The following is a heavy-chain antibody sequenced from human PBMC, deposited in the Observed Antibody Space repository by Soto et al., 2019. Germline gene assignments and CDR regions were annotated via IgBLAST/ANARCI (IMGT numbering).Heavy chain of an antibody. D-gene: IGHD2-15*01. J-gene: IGHJ5*02. Sequence: ASVKVSCKASGGTFNNYVITWARQAPGQGLEWMGGIIPLFGTANYAQRFQGRLAITADESTNTAYMELNTLKSEDTAVYYCATSSRRNCRGATCYENWCDTWGQGTLATVSS. V-gene: IGHV1-69*13. CDR3: ATSSRRNCRGATCYENWCDT. CDR2: IIPLFGTA. CDR1: GGTFNNYV.